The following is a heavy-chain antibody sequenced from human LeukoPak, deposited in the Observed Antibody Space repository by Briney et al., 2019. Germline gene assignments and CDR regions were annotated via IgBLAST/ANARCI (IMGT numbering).Heavy chain of an antibody. CDR2: IKQDGNKK. J-gene: IGHJ4*02. V-gene: IGHV3-7*01. D-gene: IGHD3-22*01. CDR3: ARDGYHYDSSGYYSLDY. Sequence: GGSLRLSCAASGFTFNSYWMAWVRQAPGKGLEWVANIKQDGNKKYYVDSVKGRFTISRDNAKNSLYLQMNSLRVEDTAVYYCARDGYHYDSSGYYSLDYWGQGTLVTVSS. CDR1: GFTFNSYW.